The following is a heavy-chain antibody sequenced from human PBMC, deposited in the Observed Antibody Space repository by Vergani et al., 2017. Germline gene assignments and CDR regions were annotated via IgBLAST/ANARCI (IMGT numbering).Heavy chain of an antibody. CDR2: ISSSSSYT. J-gene: IGHJ4*02. CDR1: GFTFSDYY. Sequence: QVQLVESGGGLVKPGGSLRLSCAASGFTFSDYYMSWIRQAPGKGLEWVSYISSSSSYTNYADSVKGRFTISRDNAKNSLYLQMNSLRAEDTAVYYCAKDPRDYGDYEIDYWGQGTLVTVSS. V-gene: IGHV3-11*05. D-gene: IGHD4-17*01. CDR3: AKDPRDYGDYEIDY.